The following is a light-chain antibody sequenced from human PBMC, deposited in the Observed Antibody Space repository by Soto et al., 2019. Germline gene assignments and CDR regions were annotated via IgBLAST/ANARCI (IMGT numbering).Light chain of an antibody. V-gene: IGKV3-15*01. J-gene: IGKJ1*01. CDR1: QSVSSN. Sequence: EVVMRQSPATLSVFPGERATLSCRASQSVSSNLAWYQQKPRQAPRLLLYDTDTRATGSPARCSASGAGTEFTLTIRSLQSEDFAIYYCQQYSHWPPETCGQGTQVDIK. CDR3: QQYSHWPPET. CDR2: DTD.